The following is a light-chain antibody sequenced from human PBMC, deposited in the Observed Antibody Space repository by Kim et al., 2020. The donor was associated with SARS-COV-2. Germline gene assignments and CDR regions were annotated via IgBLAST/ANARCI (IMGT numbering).Light chain of an antibody. Sequence: EVVLTQSPGTLSLSPGERATLSCRASQSVSSSYLAWYQQKPGQAPRLLIYGASSRATGIPDRFSGSGSGTDFTLTINRLEPEGFGVFYCQQYGSSPLTFGGGTKVDIK. V-gene: IGKV3-20*01. J-gene: IGKJ4*01. CDR2: GAS. CDR1: QSVSSSY. CDR3: QQYGSSPLT.